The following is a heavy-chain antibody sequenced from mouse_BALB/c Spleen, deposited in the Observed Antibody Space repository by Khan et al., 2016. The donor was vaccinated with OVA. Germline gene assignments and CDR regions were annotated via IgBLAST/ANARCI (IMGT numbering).Heavy chain of an antibody. Sequence: EVELVESGGGLVKPGGSLKLSCAASGFTFSDYYMYWVRQTPEKRLEWVATISDGGSYTYYPDSVKGRFTISRDDAKTNLYLQMSSLKSEDTAMYYCARGYYCNPFAYWGQGTLVTVTA. D-gene: IGHD2-1*01. CDR3: ARGYYCNPFAY. CDR2: ISDGGSYT. V-gene: IGHV5-4*02. CDR1: GFTFSDYY. J-gene: IGHJ3*01.